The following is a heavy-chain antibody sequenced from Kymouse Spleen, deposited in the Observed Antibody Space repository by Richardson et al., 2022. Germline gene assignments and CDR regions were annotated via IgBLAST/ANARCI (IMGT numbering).Heavy chain of an antibody. J-gene: IGHJ6*02. Sequence: QVQLVESGGGVVQPGRSLRLSCAASGFTFSSYGMHWVRQAPGKGLEWVAVIWYDGSNKYYADSVKGRFTISRDNSKNTLYLQMNSLRAEDTAVYYCARDQGITGTTSYYYYGMDVWGQGTTVTVSS. CDR2: IWYDGSNK. CDR1: GFTFSSYG. CDR3: ARDQGITGTTSYYYYGMDV. D-gene: IGHD1-7*01. V-gene: IGHV3-33*01.